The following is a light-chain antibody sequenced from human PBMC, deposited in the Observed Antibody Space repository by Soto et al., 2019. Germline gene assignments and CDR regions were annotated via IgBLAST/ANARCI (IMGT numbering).Light chain of an antibody. J-gene: IGLJ1*01. CDR3: RSYSISTAYL. CDR1: ISDVGGYDY. Sequence: QSALNQPASVSGSPGQSIPISCTGTISDVGGYDYVSWYQLHPGKAPKLMVFEVSNRPSGVSYRFSGSKSGNTASLTISGLQAEDEADYFCRSYSISTAYLFGTGTKVTVL. CDR2: EVS. V-gene: IGLV2-14*01.